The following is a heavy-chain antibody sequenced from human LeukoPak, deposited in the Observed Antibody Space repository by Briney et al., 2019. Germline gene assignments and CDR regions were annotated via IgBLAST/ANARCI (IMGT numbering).Heavy chain of an antibody. Sequence: GASVKVTCKASGYTFTSYGISWVRQAPGQGLEWMGWISAYNGNTNYAQKLQGRVTMTTDTSTSTAYMELRSLRSDDTAVYYCARVFLPWDTAMEKDYWGQGTLVTVSS. J-gene: IGHJ4*02. D-gene: IGHD5-18*01. CDR2: ISAYNGNT. CDR1: GYTFTSYG. CDR3: ARVFLPWDTAMEKDY. V-gene: IGHV1-18*01.